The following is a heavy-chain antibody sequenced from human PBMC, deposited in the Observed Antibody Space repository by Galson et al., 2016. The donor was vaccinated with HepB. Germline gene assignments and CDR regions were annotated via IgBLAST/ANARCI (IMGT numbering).Heavy chain of an antibody. CDR1: GGSISSYY. J-gene: IGHJ4*02. CDR3: AGNNDILTASSYDY. V-gene: IGHV4-59*05. Sequence: ETLSLTCTVSGGSISSYYWNWIRQPPGKGLEWIGSIHYSGSTYYNPSLKSRVIISVDTSKNQFSLRLSSVTAADTAVYYCAGNNDILTASSYDYWGQGTLVTVSS. D-gene: IGHD3-9*01. CDR2: IHYSGST.